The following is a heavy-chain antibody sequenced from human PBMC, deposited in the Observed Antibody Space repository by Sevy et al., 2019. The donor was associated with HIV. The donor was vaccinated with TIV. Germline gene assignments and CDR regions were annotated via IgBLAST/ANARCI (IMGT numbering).Heavy chain of an antibody. Sequence: GGSLRLSCAASGFTFSDYWMSWVRQSPGKGLKWVATIKQDESEKYYVDSVKGRFAISRDNVKNSVSLQMNGLRVEDTALYYCAREVGGFNWRPYYFDSWGQGTLVTVSS. CDR1: GFTFSDYW. V-gene: IGHV3-7*01. D-gene: IGHD3-3*01. J-gene: IGHJ4*02. CDR2: IKQDESEK. CDR3: AREVGGFNWRPYYFDS.